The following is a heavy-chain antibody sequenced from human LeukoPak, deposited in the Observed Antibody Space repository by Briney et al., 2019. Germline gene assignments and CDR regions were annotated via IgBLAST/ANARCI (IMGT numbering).Heavy chain of an antibody. J-gene: IGHJ3*02. Sequence: GGSLRLSCAASGFTVSSNYMTWVRQAPGKGLEWVSVIYSGGSTYYADCVKGRFTISGDNSKNTLYLQMNSLRAEDTAVYYCAREAVTGLDAFDIWGQGTMVTVSS. D-gene: IGHD1-1*01. CDR1: GFTVSSNY. CDR3: AREAVTGLDAFDI. CDR2: IYSGGST. V-gene: IGHV3-66*01.